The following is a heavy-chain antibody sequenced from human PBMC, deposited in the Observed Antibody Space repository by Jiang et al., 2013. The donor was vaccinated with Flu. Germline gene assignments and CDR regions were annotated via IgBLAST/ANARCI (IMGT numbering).Heavy chain of an antibody. CDR2: IYYSGTT. J-gene: IGHJ4*02. Sequence: GSGLVKPSETLSLTCTVSSGSISSYYWSWIRQPPGKGLEWIGYIYYSGTTNYNPSLKSRVTISVDTSKNQFSLKLSSVTAADTAVYYCARRGAYYYDSSGHFDYWGQGTLVTVSS. D-gene: IGHD3-22*01. V-gene: IGHV4-59*08. CDR1: SGSISSYY. CDR3: ARRGAYYYDSSGHFDY.